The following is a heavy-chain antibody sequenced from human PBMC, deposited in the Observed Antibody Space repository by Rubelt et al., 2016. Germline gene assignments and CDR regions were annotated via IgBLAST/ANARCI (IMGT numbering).Heavy chain of an antibody. V-gene: IGHV4-34*01. J-gene: IGHJ3*02. CDR1: GGSFSIYY. Sequence: QVQLQQWGAGLLKPSETLSLTCAVYGGSFSIYYWSWIRQPPGKGLEWIGEINHSGCPNYNPSLKSRVTIAGATSKDQFSRGLISVTAADTAVYYCASSRFSDLFRAFDIWGQGTMVTVSS. CDR3: ASSRFSDLFRAFDI. D-gene: IGHD2-21*01. CDR2: INHSGCP.